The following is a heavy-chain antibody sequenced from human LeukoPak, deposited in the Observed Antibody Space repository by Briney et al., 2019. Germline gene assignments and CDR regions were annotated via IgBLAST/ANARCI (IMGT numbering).Heavy chain of an antibody. CDR3: ARVTVPGDAFDI. CDR1: GFTFSSYA. V-gene: IGHV3-30-3*01. D-gene: IGHD6-6*01. CDR2: ISYDGSNK. J-gene: IGHJ3*02. Sequence: GGSLRLSCAASGFTFSSYAMHWVRQAPGKGLEWVAVISYDGSNKYYADSVKGRFTISRDNSKNTLYLQMNSLRAEDTAVYYCARVTVPGDAFDIWGQGTMVTVSS.